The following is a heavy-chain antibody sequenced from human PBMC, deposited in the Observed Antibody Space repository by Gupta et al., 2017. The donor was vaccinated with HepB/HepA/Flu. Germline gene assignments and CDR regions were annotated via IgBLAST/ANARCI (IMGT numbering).Heavy chain of an antibody. D-gene: IGHD6-13*01. CDR1: GFTFTTYA. Sequence: EVQLLESGGGLAQPGGSLRLSCAASGFTFTTYAMSWVRQAPGKGLEWVSGLSGTGYTTYYADSVKGRFTISRDNSKSTLYLQMNSLRAEDTALYYCAKSRSGIAALNGMDVWGQGTTVTVSS. J-gene: IGHJ6*02. V-gene: IGHV3-23*01. CDR2: LSGTGYTT. CDR3: AKSRSGIAALNGMDV.